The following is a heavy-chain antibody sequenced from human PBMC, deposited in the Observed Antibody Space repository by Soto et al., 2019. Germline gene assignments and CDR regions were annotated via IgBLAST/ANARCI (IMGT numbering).Heavy chain of an antibody. D-gene: IGHD3-10*01. J-gene: IGHJ4*02. CDR3: ARTPHYYGSGSYYNGRDY. CDR1: GYSFTSYW. Sequence: PGESLKISCKGSGYSFTSYWISWVRQMPGKGLEWMGRIDPSDSYTNYSPSFQGHVTISADKSISTAYLQWSSLKASDTAMYYCARTPHYYGSGSYYNGRDYWGQGTLVTVSS. V-gene: IGHV5-10-1*01. CDR2: IDPSDSYT.